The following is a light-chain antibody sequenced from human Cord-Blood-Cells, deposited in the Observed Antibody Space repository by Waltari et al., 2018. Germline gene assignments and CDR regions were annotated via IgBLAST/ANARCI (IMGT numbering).Light chain of an antibody. CDR1: QSISSY. Sequence: DIQMTQSPSSLPASVGDRVNITCRASQSISSYLNWYQQKPGKAPKLLIYAASSLQSGVPSRFSGSGSGTDFTRTISSLQPEDFATYYCQQSYSTPFTFGPGTKVDIK. CDR2: AAS. CDR3: QQSYSTPFT. J-gene: IGKJ3*01. V-gene: IGKV1-39*01.